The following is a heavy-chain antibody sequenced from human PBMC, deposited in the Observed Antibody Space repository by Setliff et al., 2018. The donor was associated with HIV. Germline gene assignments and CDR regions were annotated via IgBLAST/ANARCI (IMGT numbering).Heavy chain of an antibody. Sequence: SETLSLTCTVSGGSISSSNWWSWVRQPPGKGLEWIGEIYHSGSTNYNPSLKSRVSVSVDTSKNHFSRKLSSLTPADTAVYYCAKGGASSHWLGPWGQGTLVTVSS. CDR3: AKGGASSHWLGP. CDR1: GGSISSSNW. D-gene: IGHD3-16*01. CDR2: IYHSGST. V-gene: IGHV4-4*02. J-gene: IGHJ5*02.